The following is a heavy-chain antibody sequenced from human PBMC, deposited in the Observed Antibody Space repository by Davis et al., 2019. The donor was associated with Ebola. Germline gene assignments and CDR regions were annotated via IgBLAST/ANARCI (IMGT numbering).Heavy chain of an antibody. D-gene: IGHD6-19*01. Sequence: TLSLTCAVSGGFVSSGGYSWNWIRQPPGKALEWLALIYWDDDKRYRPSLKSRLTITKDTSKNQVVLTMTNMDPVDTATYYCAHSSGWHWGQGTLVTVS. CDR2: IYWDDDK. J-gene: IGHJ4*02. CDR1: GGFVSSGGYS. V-gene: IGHV2-5*08. CDR3: AHSSGWH.